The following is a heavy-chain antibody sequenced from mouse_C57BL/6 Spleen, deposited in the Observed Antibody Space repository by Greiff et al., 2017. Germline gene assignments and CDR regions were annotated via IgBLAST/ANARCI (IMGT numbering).Heavy chain of an antibody. CDR3: ARDSYYYGSRDAMDY. Sequence: VQLVESGPELVKPGASVKISCKASGYAFSSSWMNWVKQRPGKGLEWIGRIYPGDGDTNYNGKFKGKATLTADKSSSTAYMQLSSLTSEDSAVYFCARDSYYYGSRDAMDYWGQGTSVTVSS. D-gene: IGHD1-1*01. CDR2: IYPGDGDT. V-gene: IGHV1-82*01. J-gene: IGHJ4*01. CDR1: GYAFSSSW.